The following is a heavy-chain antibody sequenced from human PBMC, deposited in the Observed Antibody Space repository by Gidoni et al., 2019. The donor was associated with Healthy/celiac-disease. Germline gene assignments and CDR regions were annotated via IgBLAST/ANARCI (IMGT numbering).Heavy chain of an antibody. D-gene: IGHD3-3*01. Sequence: QMQLVQSGAEVKKTGSSVKVSCKASGYTFTYRYLHWVRQAPGQALEWMGWITPFNGNTNYAQKFQDRVTITRDRSMSTAYMELSSLRSEDTAMYYCALSITIFDSYYYGMDVWGQGTTVTVSS. V-gene: IGHV1-45*02. J-gene: IGHJ6*02. CDR3: ALSITIFDSYYYGMDV. CDR2: ITPFNGNT. CDR1: GYTFTYRY.